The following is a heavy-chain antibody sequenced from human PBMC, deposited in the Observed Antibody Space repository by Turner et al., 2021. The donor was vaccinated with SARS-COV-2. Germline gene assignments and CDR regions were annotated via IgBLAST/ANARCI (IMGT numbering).Heavy chain of an antibody. D-gene: IGHD6-13*01. CDR1: GASISSSSYY. J-gene: IGHJ6*02. CDR3: ATSTVAGTELNYYGMDV. CDR2: IYYGGST. V-gene: IGHV4-39*01. Sequence: QLQLQESGPGLVKPSETLSLTCTVSGASISSSSYYWGWIRQPPGKGLEWIGSIYYGGSTYDNPSLKSRVTISVDTSKNKFSLKLSSVTAADTAVYYCATSTVAGTELNYYGMDVWGQGTTVTVSS.